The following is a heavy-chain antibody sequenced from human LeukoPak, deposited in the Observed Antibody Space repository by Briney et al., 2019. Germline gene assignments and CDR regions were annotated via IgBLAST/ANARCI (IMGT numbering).Heavy chain of an antibody. CDR3: ARRAGAYSHPYDY. J-gene: IGHJ4*02. Sequence: GGSLRLSCVASGFTFSSYAMHWVRQTPGKGLEYVSGINSNGGSTQYANSVKGRFTISRDNSKHTLYLQMGSLRTEDMAVYYCARRAGAYSHPYDYWGQGTLVTVSS. CDR2: INSNGGST. CDR1: GFTFSSYA. V-gene: IGHV3-64*01. D-gene: IGHD4/OR15-4a*01.